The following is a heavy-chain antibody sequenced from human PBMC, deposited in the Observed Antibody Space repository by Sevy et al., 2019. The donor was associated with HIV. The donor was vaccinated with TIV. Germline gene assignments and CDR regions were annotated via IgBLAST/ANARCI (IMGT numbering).Heavy chain of an antibody. V-gene: IGHV1-8*01. CDR3: ARRRGFGELLGLGY. D-gene: IGHD3-10*01. J-gene: IGHJ4*02. Sequence: ASVKVSCRTSGYTFTTYDINWVRQATGQGLEWMGWMNPSRGNTGSAQKFQGRLTMTTDTSTSTAYMELSSLKSQATAVYYCARRRGFGELLGLGYWGQGTLVTVSS. CDR2: MNPSRGNT. CDR1: GYTFTTYD.